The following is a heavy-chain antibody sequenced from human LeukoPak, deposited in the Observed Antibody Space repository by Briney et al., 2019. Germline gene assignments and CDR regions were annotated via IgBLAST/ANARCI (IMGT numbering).Heavy chain of an antibody. D-gene: IGHD3-10*01. CDR2: IWDDGNNK. J-gene: IGHJ5*02. CDR3: ARDSYQDYYGRFDP. V-gene: IGHV3-33*01. CDR1: GFIFSNHG. Sequence: GGSLRLSCAASGFIFSNHGMHWVRQAPGKRLEWVAVIWDDGNNKRYANSVNGRFTISRDNSENTLYLQMNGLTAEDTAMYYCARDSYQDYYGRFDPWGQGTLVVVSS.